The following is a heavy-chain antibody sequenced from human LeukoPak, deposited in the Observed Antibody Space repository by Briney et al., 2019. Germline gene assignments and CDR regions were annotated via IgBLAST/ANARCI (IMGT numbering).Heavy chain of an antibody. V-gene: IGHV3-15*01. CDR3: TTRRQDGW. CDR2: IKSKSDSGTI. J-gene: IGHJ4*02. CDR1: GFTFSDAW. D-gene: IGHD2-15*01. Sequence: GGSPRLSCVGSGFTFSDAWMSWVRQAPGKGLEWVGRIKSKSDSGTIDYAAPVKGRFTISRDDSRNTLYLQMNSLKTEDTAVYYCTTRRQDGWWGQGTLVTVS.